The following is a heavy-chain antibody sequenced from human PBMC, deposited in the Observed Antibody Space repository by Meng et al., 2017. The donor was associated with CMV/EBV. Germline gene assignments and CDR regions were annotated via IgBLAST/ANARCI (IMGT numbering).Heavy chain of an antibody. CDR2: INHSGST. Sequence: SETLSLTCAVYGGSFSGYYWSWIRQPPGKGLEWIGEINHSGSTNYNPSLKSRVTISVDTSKNQFSLKLSSVTAADTAVYYCARARMTGTTYYYYYGMDVWGQGTTVTVSS. CDR1: GGSFSGYY. CDR3: ARARMTGTTYYYYYGMDV. D-gene: IGHD1-7*01. V-gene: IGHV4-34*01. J-gene: IGHJ6*02.